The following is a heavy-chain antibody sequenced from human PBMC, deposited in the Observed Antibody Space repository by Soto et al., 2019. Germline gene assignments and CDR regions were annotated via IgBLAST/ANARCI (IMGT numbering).Heavy chain of an antibody. CDR1: GVSFSANY. V-gene: IGHV4-34*01. Sequence: SETLSLTCAVYGVSFSANYWSWIRQPPGKGLEWIGEINHSGSTNYNPSLKSRVTISVDTSKNQFSLKLSSVTAADTAVYYCARDYYDSSGYYETAYYFDYWGQG. J-gene: IGHJ4*02. CDR2: INHSGST. CDR3: ARDYYDSSGYYETAYYFDY. D-gene: IGHD3-22*01.